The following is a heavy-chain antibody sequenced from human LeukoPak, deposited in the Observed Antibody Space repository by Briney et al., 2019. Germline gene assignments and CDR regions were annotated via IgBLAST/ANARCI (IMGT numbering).Heavy chain of an antibody. J-gene: IGHJ5*02. Sequence: ASVKVPCQASGYTFTTFGISWVRQAPGRGLEWMGYISGRSDDINFAQNFQDRLTMTTDTSTSTAYMELERLTSDDTAVYYCARDRDGWTDSFDPWGQGTLVIVSS. D-gene: IGHD2-2*03. V-gene: IGHV1-18*01. CDR1: GYTFTTFG. CDR2: ISGRSDDI. CDR3: ARDRDGWTDSFDP.